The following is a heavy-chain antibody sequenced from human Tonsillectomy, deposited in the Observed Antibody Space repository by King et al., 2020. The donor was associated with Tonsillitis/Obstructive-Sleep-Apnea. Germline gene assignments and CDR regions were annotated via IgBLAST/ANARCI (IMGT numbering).Heavy chain of an antibody. CDR1: GFTFISYG. J-gene: IGHJ3*02. CDR2: IWYDGSNK. CDR3: ARENAGQWQGPNAFDI. D-gene: IGHD6-19*01. V-gene: IGHV3-33*01. Sequence: VQLVESGGGVVQPGRSLRLSCAASGFTFISYGMHWVRQAPGKGLAWVAVIWYDGSNKYYADSVKGRFTISRDNSKNTLYLQMNSLRAEDTAVYYCARENAGQWQGPNAFDIWGQGTMVTVSS.